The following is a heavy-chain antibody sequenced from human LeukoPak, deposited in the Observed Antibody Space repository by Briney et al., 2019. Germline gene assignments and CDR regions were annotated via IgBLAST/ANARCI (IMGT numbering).Heavy chain of an antibody. CDR3: ARMVRSYGNAFDI. Sequence: GGSLRLSCAASGFTFSNYWMSWVRQAPGKGLEGVANINQDGGEKYYVGSVKGRFTVSKDNAKNSLYLQMNTLRAEDTAVYYCARMVRSYGNAFDIWGQGTMVTVYS. CDR2: INQDGGEK. J-gene: IGHJ3*02. CDR1: GFTFSNYW. D-gene: IGHD1-26*01. V-gene: IGHV3-7*01.